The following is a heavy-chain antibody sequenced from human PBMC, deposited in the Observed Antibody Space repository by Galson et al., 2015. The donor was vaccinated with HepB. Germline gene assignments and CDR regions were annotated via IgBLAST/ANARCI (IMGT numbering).Heavy chain of an antibody. CDR3: ARKQPGVSHPFDY. J-gene: IGHJ4*02. D-gene: IGHD5/OR15-5a*01. CDR1: GFTFSTYA. CDR2: ISASGGNT. V-gene: IGHV3-23*01. Sequence: SLRLSCAASGFTFSTYAMNWVRQAPGKGLEWFSIISASGGNTYYADSVKGRFIISRDNSKNTLYLQMNTLRAEDTALYFCARKQPGVSHPFDYWGQGTLITVSS.